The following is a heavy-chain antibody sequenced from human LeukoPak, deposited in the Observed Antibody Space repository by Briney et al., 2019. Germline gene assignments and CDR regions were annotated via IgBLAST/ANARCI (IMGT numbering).Heavy chain of an antibody. Sequence: SETLSLTCTVSGGSISGGSYFWGWVRQPPGKGLEWIGSSTFYNPSLKSRVSISVDPSKNQFSLRLNSVTAADTAVYFCARVLNTETGGRGWFGPWGQGTLVIVFS. CDR1: GGSISGGSYF. D-gene: IGHD1/OR15-1a*01. CDR3: ARVLNTETGGRGWFGP. J-gene: IGHJ5*02. CDR2: ST. V-gene: IGHV4-39*01.